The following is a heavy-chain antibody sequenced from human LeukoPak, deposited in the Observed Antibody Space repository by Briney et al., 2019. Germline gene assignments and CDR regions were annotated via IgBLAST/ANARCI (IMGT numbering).Heavy chain of an antibody. D-gene: IGHD6-19*01. V-gene: IGHV3-23*01. CDR3: AKDIAVADGFPQLFDY. CDR2: ISGSGGST. J-gene: IGHJ4*02. Sequence: GGSLRLSCAASGFTFGSYAMSWVRQAPGKGLEWVSAISGSGGSTYYADSVKGRFTISRDNSKNTLYLQMNNLRAEDTAVYYCAKDIAVADGFPQLFDYWGQGTLVTVSS. CDR1: GFTFGSYA.